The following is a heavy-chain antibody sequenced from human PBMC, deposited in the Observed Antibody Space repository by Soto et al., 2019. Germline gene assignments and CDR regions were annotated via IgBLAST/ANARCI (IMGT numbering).Heavy chain of an antibody. V-gene: IGHV4-59*02. Sequence: TLSLTCTVSGDSVSSYYWSWIRQPRGKGLEWIGYIYYGGSRNYNPSLESRVTISVDTSNKQFSMTLTSVTAVEKAVYSCARGTKGNYYYYRLDVWGQGTTVTFS. CDR3: ARGTKGNYYYYRLDV. CDR1: GDSVSSYY. D-gene: IGHD2-8*01. CDR2: IYYGGSR. J-gene: IGHJ6*02.